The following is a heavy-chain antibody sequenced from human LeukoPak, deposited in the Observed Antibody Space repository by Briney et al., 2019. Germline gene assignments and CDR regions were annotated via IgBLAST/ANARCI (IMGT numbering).Heavy chain of an antibody. CDR2: ISSSGST. CDR1: GGSINSGSYY. CDR3: TRDSSGYDWFYDY. D-gene: IGHD5-12*01. J-gene: IGHJ4*02. Sequence: PSQTLSLTCTVSGGSINSGSYYWSWIRQPAGRGLEWIGRISSSGSTNYNPSLKSRFTMSVDRSKNQISLMLYSVTAADTAVYFCTRDSSGYDWFYDYWGQGTLVTVSS. V-gene: IGHV4-61*02.